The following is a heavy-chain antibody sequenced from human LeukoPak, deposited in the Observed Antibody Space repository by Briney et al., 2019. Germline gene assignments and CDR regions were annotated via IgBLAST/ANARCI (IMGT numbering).Heavy chain of an antibody. CDR2: INWNGGST. CDR3: ARERTGYSSGWIFDY. V-gene: IGHV3-20*04. Sequence: GGSLRLSCAASGFTFDDYGMSWGRQAPGKGLEWGSGINWNGGSTGYADSVKGRFTISRDNAKNSLYLQMNSLRAEDTALYYCARERTGYSSGWIFDYWGQGTLVTVSS. J-gene: IGHJ4*02. CDR1: GFTFDDYG. D-gene: IGHD6-19*01.